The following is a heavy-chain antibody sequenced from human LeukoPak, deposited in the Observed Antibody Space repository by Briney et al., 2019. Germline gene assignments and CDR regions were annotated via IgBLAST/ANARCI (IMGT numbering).Heavy chain of an antibody. D-gene: IGHD5-18*01. CDR1: GYIFTSYA. CDR3: ARVDTATLDY. CDR2: INAGNGNT. V-gene: IGHV1-3*01. Sequence: EASVKVSCKASGYIFTSYAMHWVRQAPGQRLEWMGWINAGNGNTKYSQKFQGRFTITRDTSASTAYMELSSLRSEDTAVYYCARVDTATLDYWGQGTLVTVSS. J-gene: IGHJ4*02.